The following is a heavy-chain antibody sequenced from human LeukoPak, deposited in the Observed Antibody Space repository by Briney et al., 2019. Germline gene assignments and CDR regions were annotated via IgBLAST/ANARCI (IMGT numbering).Heavy chain of an antibody. V-gene: IGHV3-7*01. CDR1: GFTFSSYW. J-gene: IGHJ4*02. Sequence: GGSLRLSCAASGFTFSSYWMNWARQAPGKGLEWVASINHNGNVNYYVDSVKGRFTISRDNAKNTVYLQMNSLRAEDTAVYYCVSFYETYWGRGTLVTVSS. CDR2: INHNGNVN. CDR3: VSFYETY. D-gene: IGHD2/OR15-2a*01.